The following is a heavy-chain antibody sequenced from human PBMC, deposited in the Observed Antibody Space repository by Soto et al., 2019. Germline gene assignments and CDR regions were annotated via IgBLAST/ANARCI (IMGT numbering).Heavy chain of an antibody. CDR1: GFTFSNHD. V-gene: IGHV3-13*01. CDR2: LDSRGYK. J-gene: IGHJ4*02. CDR3: ATERIGTDYFDN. Sequence: EVHLVESGGGLEQPGGSLRLSCAASGFTFSNHDMHWVRQAPGKGLEWVSGLDSRGYKNYAASVKGRFSISGDSGKKSFQLQINILRAEDTSLYFCATERIGTDYFDNWGQGTLVTVSS. D-gene: IGHD1-1*01.